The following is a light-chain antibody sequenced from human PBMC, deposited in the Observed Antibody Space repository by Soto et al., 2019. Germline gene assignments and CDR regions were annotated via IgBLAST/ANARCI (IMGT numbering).Light chain of an antibody. CDR1: SSDVGGYNY. J-gene: IGLJ1*01. V-gene: IGLV2-14*01. Sequence: QSALTQPASVSGSPGQSITICCTGTSSDVGGYNYVSWYQQHPGKAPKLMIYEVSNRPSGVSNRFSGSKSGNTASLTISWLQAEDEADYYCSSYTSSSIDSVFGTGTKLTVL. CDR3: SSYTSSSIDSV. CDR2: EVS.